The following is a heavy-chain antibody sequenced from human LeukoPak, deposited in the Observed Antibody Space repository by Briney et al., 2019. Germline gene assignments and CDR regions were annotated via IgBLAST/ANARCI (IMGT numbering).Heavy chain of an antibody. V-gene: IGHV3-23*01. Sequence: PGGSLRLSCAASGFTFSTYAMNWVRQAPGKGLEWVSAISNDGGGTTYADFVKGRFTISRDNSKNTLFLQMNSLRADDTALYYCAKGSSGYFLDLWGQGTLVTVSS. CDR3: AKGSSGYFLDL. J-gene: IGHJ5*02. CDR2: ISNDGGGT. CDR1: GFTFSTYA. D-gene: IGHD3-22*01.